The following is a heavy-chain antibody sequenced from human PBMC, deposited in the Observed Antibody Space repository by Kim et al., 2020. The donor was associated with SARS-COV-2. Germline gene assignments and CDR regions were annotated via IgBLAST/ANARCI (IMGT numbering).Heavy chain of an antibody. D-gene: IGHD5-18*01. CDR3: ARGKRNGGYSYGSVDY. J-gene: IGHJ4*02. Sequence: FQGRGTMTRDTSTSTVYMELSSLRSEDTAVYYCARGKRNGGYSYGSVDYWGQGTLVTVSS. V-gene: IGHV1-46*01.